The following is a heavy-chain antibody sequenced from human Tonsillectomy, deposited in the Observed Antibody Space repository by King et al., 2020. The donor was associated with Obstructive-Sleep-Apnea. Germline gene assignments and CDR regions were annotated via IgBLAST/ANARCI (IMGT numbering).Heavy chain of an antibody. V-gene: IGHV3-15*01. CDR1: GFTFSNAW. J-gene: IGHJ4*02. CDR2: IKSKTDGGTT. CDR3: TTDWAAAGDGYNSWPFDY. D-gene: IGHD5-24*01. Sequence: VQLVESGGGLVKPGGSLRLSCAASGFTFSNAWMSWVRQAPGKGLEWVGRIKSKTDGGTTDYAAPVKGRFTISRDDSKNTLYLQMNSLKTEDTAVYYCTTDWAAAGDGYNSWPFDYWGQGTLVTVSS.